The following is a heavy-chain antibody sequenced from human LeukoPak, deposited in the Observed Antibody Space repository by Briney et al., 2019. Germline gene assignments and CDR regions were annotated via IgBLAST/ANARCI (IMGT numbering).Heavy chain of an antibody. V-gene: IGHV4-34*01. D-gene: IGHD2-2*01. J-gene: IGHJ4*02. CDR1: DGSFSGYY. CDR3: ARLRRGIVVVPAVKRGFDY. CDR2: INHSGST. Sequence: PSETLSLTCAVYDGSFSGYYWSWIRQPPGNGLEWIGEINHSGSTNYNPSLKSRVTISVDTSKSQFSLKLSSVTAADTAVYYCARLRRGIVVVPAVKRGFDYWGQGTLVTVSS.